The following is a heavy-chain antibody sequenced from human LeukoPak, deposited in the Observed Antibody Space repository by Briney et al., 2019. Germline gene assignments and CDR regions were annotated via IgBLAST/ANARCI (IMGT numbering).Heavy chain of an antibody. Sequence: SETLSLTCTVSGGSISRGSYYWSWIRQPAGKGLEWIGRIYTSGSTNYNPSLKSRVTISVDTSKNQFSLKLSSLTAADTAVYYCARSFPHCSSTSCYPDYWGQGTLVTVSS. D-gene: IGHD2-2*01. J-gene: IGHJ4*02. CDR1: GGSISRGSYY. CDR3: ARSFPHCSSTSCYPDY. CDR2: IYTSGST. V-gene: IGHV4-61*02.